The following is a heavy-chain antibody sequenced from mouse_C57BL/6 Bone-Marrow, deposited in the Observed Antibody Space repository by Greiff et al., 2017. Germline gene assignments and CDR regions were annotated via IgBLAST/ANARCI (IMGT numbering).Heavy chain of an antibody. V-gene: IGHV1-63*01. CDR1: GYTFTNYW. CDR2: IYPGGGYT. J-gene: IGHJ4*01. CDR3: ARLGVWYAMDY. Sequence: VQLQQSGAELVRPGTSVKMSCKASGYTFTNYWIGWAKQRPGHGLEWIGDIYPGGGYTNYNEKFKGKATLTADKSSSTAYMQFSSLTSEDSAISYCARLGVWYAMDYWGQGTSVTVSS.